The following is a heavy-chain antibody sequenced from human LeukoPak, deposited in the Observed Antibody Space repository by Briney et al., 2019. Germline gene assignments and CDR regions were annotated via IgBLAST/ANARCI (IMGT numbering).Heavy chain of an antibody. Sequence: GGSLRLSCAASGFTVSNNYMTWVRQPPGKGLEWVSFIYSGGRTYYGDSVKGRFTISRDNSKNTLYLQMNSLRAEDTAVYYCARGTDTSGWLDCWGQGTLVTVSS. CDR2: IYSGGRT. D-gene: IGHD6-19*01. J-gene: IGHJ5*01. CDR1: GFTVSNNY. V-gene: IGHV3-66*01. CDR3: ARGTDTSGWLDC.